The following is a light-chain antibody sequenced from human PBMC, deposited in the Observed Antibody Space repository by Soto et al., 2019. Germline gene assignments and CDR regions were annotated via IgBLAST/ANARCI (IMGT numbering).Light chain of an antibody. J-gene: IGKJ1*01. CDR1: QSVSYY. CDR3: QQNNYWPWT. Sequence: EILMTPSPATLSVSPGERVTFSCRASQSVSYYLAWYQQQPGQATRLLIYAASTRDTGIPVRFSGSGSGTDLTLTNSSLQAEDFGVYDCQQNNYWPWTFGQGTKAEIK. V-gene: IGKV3-15*01. CDR2: AAS.